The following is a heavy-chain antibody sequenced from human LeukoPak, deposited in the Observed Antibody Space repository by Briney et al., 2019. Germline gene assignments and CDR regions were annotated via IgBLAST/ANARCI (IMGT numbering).Heavy chain of an antibody. CDR3: AKENGYYYDSSVLLGY. Sequence: PGGSLRLSCAASGFTFSSYSMNWVRQAPGKGLEWVSSIGSSSSYIYYADSVKGRFTISRDNSKNTLYLQMNSLRAEDTAVYYCAKENGYYYDSSVLLGYWGQGTLVTVSS. CDR2: IGSSSSYI. CDR1: GFTFSSYS. V-gene: IGHV3-21*04. D-gene: IGHD3-22*01. J-gene: IGHJ4*02.